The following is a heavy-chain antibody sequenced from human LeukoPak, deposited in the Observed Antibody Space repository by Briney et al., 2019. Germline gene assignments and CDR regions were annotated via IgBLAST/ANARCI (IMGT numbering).Heavy chain of an antibody. CDR3: VTGGSGYFTH. D-gene: IGHD3-3*01. J-gene: IGHJ4*02. Sequence: GGSLRLSCVASGFTFSSYWMHWVRQAPVKGLVWVSRIKSDGSYRTYADSVEGRFTISRDNAKNTLYLQLNSLRAEDTAVYYCVTGGSGYFTHWGQGTLVTVSS. V-gene: IGHV3-74*01. CDR2: IKSDGSYR. CDR1: GFTFSSYW.